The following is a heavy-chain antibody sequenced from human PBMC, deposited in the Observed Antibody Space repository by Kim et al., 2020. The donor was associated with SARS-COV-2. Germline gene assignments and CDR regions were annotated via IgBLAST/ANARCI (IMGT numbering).Heavy chain of an antibody. CDR1: GFTVRKYA. J-gene: IGHJ5*01. D-gene: IGHD2-21*01. Sequence: GGSLRLSCAVSGFTVRKYAMSMSWVRQAPGKGLEWVSAISGSGVNTDYADSVKGRFTISRDNSKNTLYLQMNSLSAEDTAVYYCAKCGAYPPDCWFESWGHGTPGTVSS. V-gene: IGHV3-23*01. CDR3: AKCGAYPPDCWFES. CDR2: ISGSGVNT.